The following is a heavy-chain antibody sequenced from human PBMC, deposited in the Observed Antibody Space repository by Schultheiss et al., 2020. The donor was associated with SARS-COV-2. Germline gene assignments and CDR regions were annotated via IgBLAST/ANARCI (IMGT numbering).Heavy chain of an antibody. J-gene: IGHJ4*02. CDR3: ARDSLPAAGLLDY. V-gene: IGHV3-33*08. D-gene: IGHD6-13*01. Sequence: GGSLRLSCAASGFTFSSYGMHWVRQAPGKGLEWVAVIWYDGSNKYYADSVKGRFTISRDNAKNSLYLQMNSLRAEDTAVYYCARDSLPAAGLLDYWGQGTLVTVSS. CDR1: GFTFSSYG. CDR2: IWYDGSNK.